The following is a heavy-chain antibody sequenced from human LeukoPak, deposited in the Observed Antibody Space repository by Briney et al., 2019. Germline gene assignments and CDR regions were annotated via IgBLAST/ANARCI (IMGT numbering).Heavy chain of an antibody. CDR2: FDPEDGET. Sequence: ASVKVSCKVSGYTLTELSMHWVRQAPGKGLEWMGGFDPEDGETIYAQKFQGRVTMTEDTSTDTAYMELSSLRSEDTAVYYCATPLYSSGWGYYGMDVWGQGTTVTVSS. CDR3: ATPLYSSGWGYYGMDV. V-gene: IGHV1-24*01. D-gene: IGHD6-19*01. J-gene: IGHJ6*02. CDR1: GYTLTELS.